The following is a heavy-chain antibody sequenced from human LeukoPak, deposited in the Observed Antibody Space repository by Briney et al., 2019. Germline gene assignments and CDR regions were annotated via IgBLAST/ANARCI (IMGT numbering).Heavy chain of an antibody. CDR3: ARQRGRWLLPDY. Sequence: KPSETLSLTCTVSGGSISSSSCYWGWIRQPPGKGLEWIGSIYYSGSAYYNPSLKSRVTISVDTYKNQFSLKLSSVTAADTAVYYCARQRGRWLLPDYWGQGTLVTVSS. D-gene: IGHD3-22*01. CDR2: IYYSGSA. V-gene: IGHV4-39*01. J-gene: IGHJ4*02. CDR1: GGSISSSSCY.